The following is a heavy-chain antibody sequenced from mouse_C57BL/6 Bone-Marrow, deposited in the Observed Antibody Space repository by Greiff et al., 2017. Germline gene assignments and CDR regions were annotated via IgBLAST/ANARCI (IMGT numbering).Heavy chain of an antibody. CDR3: ARGTTVVGDYFDY. CDR2: IWTGGGT. V-gene: IGHV2-9-1*01. J-gene: IGHJ2*01. Sequence: VKLVESGPGLVAPSQSLSITCTVSGFSLTSYAISWVRQPPGKGLEWLGVIWTGGGTNYNSALKSRLSISKDNSKSQVFLKMNSLQTDDTARYYCARGTTVVGDYFDYWGQGTTLTVSS. D-gene: IGHD1-1*01. CDR1: GFSLTSYA.